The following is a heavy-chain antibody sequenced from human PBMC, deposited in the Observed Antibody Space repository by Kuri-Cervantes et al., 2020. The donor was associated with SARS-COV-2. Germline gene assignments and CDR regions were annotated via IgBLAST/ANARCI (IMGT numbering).Heavy chain of an antibody. J-gene: IGHJ4*02. Sequence: GESLKISCAASGFTFSSYWMHWVRQAPGKGLEWVAVIWYDGSNKYYADSVKGRFTISRDNSKNTLYLQMNSLRAEDTAVYYCARDRPEVVPLYYFNSWGQGTLVTVSS. D-gene: IGHD3-22*01. CDR1: GFTFSSYW. V-gene: IGHV3-33*08. CDR3: ARDRPEVVPLYYFNS. CDR2: IWYDGSNK.